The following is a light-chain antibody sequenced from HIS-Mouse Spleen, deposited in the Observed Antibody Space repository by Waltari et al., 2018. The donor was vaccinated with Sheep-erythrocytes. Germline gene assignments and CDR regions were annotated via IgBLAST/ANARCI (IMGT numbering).Light chain of an antibody. CDR3: QAWDSSTAWNVV. CDR2: QDS. J-gene: IGLJ2*01. V-gene: IGLV3-1*01. CDR1: KLGDTY. Sequence: SYELTQPPSVSVSPGQTASITCSGDKLGDTYAGGYQQKPGQSPVLVIYQDSKRPSGIPERFSGSNSGNTATLTISGTQAMDEADYYCQAWDSSTAWNVVFGGGTKLTVL.